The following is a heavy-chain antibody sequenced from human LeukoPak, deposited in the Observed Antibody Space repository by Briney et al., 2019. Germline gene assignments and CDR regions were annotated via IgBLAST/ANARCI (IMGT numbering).Heavy chain of an antibody. V-gene: IGHV3-23*01. CDR3: AKAPVTSCRGAFCYPFDY. CDR1: GFTFDDCG. Sequence: GGSLRLSCAASGFTFDDCGMSWVRQAPGKGLEWVSAMSSSDDGRYYAASVRGRFTISRDTSKSTLYLQMNSLRAEDAAVYYCAKAPVTSCRGAFCYPFDYWGQGTLVTVSS. J-gene: IGHJ4*02. CDR2: MSSSDDGR. D-gene: IGHD2-15*01.